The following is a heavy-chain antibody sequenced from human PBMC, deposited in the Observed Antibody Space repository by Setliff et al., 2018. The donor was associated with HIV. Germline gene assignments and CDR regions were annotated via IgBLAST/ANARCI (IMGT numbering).Heavy chain of an antibody. CDR2: ISVYNGDT. V-gene: IGHV1-18*01. CDR3: ATDRSQTGFSLVRGVLTDPARYPLDY. CDR1: GYPFSNFG. Sequence: ASVKVSCKASGYPFSNFGISWVRQAPGQGLEWMAWISVYNGDTNFAQKFQGRVTMTIDTSTTTAYMEFRSLTSDDTAVYYCATDRSQTGFSLVRGVLTDPARYPLDYWGRGTLVTVSS. D-gene: IGHD3-10*01. J-gene: IGHJ4*02.